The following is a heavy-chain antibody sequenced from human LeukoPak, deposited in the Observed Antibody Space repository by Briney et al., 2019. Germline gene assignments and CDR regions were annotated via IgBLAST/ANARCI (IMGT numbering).Heavy chain of an antibody. V-gene: IGHV4-59*01. D-gene: IGHD3-10*01. CDR2: IYYSGST. J-gene: IGHJ5*02. CDR3: ARVAYYGSGDNWFDP. Sequence: SETLSLTCTVSGGSISSYYWSWIRQPPGKGLEWIGYIYYSGSTNYNPSLKSRVTISVDTSKNQFSLKLSSVTAADMAVYYCARVAYYGSGDNWFDPWGQGTLVTVSS. CDR1: GGSISSYY.